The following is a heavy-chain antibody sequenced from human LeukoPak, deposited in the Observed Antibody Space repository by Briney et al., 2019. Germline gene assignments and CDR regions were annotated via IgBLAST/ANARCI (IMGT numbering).Heavy chain of an antibody. CDR3: ASDPVGTFGELLPDY. CDR1: GFTFSSYA. Sequence: TGGSLRLSCAASGFTFSSYAMHWVRQAPGKGLEYVSSISSNGGSTYYANSVKGRFTISRDNSKNTLYLQMGSLRAEDMAVYYCASDPVGTFGELLPDYWGPGTLATVSS. D-gene: IGHD3-10*01. V-gene: IGHV3-64*01. CDR2: ISSNGGST. J-gene: IGHJ4*02.